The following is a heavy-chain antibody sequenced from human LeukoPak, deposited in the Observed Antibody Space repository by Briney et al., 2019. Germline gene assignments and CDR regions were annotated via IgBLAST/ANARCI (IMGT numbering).Heavy chain of an antibody. D-gene: IGHD3-10*01. J-gene: IGHJ4*02. Sequence: SETLSLTCTVSGGSISTSNYYWSWIRQPPGKGLEWIGEINHSGSTNYNPSLKSRVTISVDTSKNQFSLKLSSVTAADTAVYYCARPYYYGSGSYYNGRGFVYWGQGTLVTVSS. CDR3: ARPYYYGSGSYYNGRGFVY. V-gene: IGHV4-39*07. CDR2: INHSGST. CDR1: GGSISTSNYY.